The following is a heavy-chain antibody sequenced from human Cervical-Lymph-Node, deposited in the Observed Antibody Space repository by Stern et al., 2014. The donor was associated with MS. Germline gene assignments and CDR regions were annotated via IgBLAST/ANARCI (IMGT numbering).Heavy chain of an antibody. CDR3: AKDRNRGYSYGYSYGMDV. J-gene: IGHJ6*02. D-gene: IGHD5-18*01. V-gene: IGHV3-9*01. CDR2: ISWNSGSI. CDR1: GFTFDDYA. Sequence: QLVESGGGLVQPGRSLRLSCAASGFTFDDYAMHWVRQAPGQGLEWVSGISWNSGSIGYADSVKGRFTISRDNAKNSLYLQMNSLRAEDTALYYCAKDRNRGYSYGYSYGMDVWGQGTTVTVSS.